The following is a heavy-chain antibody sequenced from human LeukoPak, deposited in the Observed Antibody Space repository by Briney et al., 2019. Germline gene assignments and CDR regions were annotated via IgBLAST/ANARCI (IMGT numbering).Heavy chain of an antibody. CDR3: ARGVYSSSQYYFDY. D-gene: IGHD6-6*01. CDR2: IYTSGST. Sequence: SETLSLTCTASGGSISSYYWSWIRQPAGKGLEWIGRIYTSGSTNYNPSLKSRVTMSVDTSKNQFSLKLSSVTAADTAVYYCARGVYSSSQYYFDYWGQGTLVTVSS. CDR1: GGSISSYY. J-gene: IGHJ4*02. V-gene: IGHV4-4*07.